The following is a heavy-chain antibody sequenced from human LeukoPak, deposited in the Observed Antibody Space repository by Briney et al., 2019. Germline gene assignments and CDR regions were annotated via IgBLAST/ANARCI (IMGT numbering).Heavy chain of an antibody. Sequence: ASVKVSCKASGGTFSSYAISWVRQAPGQGLEWMGWISAYNGNTNYAQKLQGRVTMTTDTSTSTAYMELRSLRSDDTAVYYCARPMAYYYDSSGLHFDYWGQGTLVTVSS. CDR3: ARPMAYYYDSSGLHFDY. D-gene: IGHD3-22*01. V-gene: IGHV1-18*01. J-gene: IGHJ4*02. CDR1: GGTFSSYA. CDR2: ISAYNGNT.